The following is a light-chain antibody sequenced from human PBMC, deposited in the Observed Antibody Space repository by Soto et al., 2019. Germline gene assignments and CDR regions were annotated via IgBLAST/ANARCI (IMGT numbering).Light chain of an antibody. CDR2: DVT. Sequence: QSALTQPAYVSGSPGQSITISCTGTSSDVGAYNYVSWFQQQPGKAPRLMIYDVTNRPSGVFDRFSGSKSGNTASLTISGLEAEDEADFYCSSHTTRSIHVFGTGTQLTVL. V-gene: IGLV2-14*03. CDR1: SSDVGAYNY. CDR3: SSHTTRSIHV. J-gene: IGLJ1*01.